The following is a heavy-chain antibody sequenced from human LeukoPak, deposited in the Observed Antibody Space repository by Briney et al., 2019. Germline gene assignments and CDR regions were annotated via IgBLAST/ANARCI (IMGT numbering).Heavy chain of an antibody. CDR1: GFTFSSYA. J-gene: IGHJ4*02. V-gene: IGHV3-23*01. CDR2: ISGSGGST. CDR3: AKRSYLGYCSGGSCYYPFDY. Sequence: PGGSLRLSCAASGFTFSSYAMSWVRQAPGKGLEWVSAISGSGGSTYYADSVKGRFTISRDNSKNTLYLQMNSLRAEDTALYYCAKRSYLGYCSGGSCYYPFDYWGQGTLVTVSS. D-gene: IGHD2-15*01.